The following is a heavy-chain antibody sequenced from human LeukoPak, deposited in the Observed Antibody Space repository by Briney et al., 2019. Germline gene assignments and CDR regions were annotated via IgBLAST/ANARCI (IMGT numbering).Heavy chain of an antibody. CDR1: GYSISSGYY. CDR3: ARDGYSYGFGAFDI. Sequence: SETLSLTCTVSGYSISSGYYWGWIRQPPGKGLEWIGSIYHSGSTYYNPSLKSRVTISVDTSKSQFSLKLSSVTAADTAVYYCARDGYSYGFGAFDIWGQGTMVTVSS. CDR2: IYHSGST. V-gene: IGHV4-38-2*02. J-gene: IGHJ3*02. D-gene: IGHD5-18*01.